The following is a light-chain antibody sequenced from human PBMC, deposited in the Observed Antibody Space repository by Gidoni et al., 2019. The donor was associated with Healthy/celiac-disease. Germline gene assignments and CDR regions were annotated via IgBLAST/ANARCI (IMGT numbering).Light chain of an antibody. CDR1: QSLLHSNGYNY. J-gene: IGKJ2*01. CDR3: MQALQTPYT. V-gene: IGKV2-28*01. Sequence: DIVMTQSPFSLPVTPGEPATISCRSSQSLLHSNGYNYLDWYLQNPGQSPQLLIYLGSNRASGVPDRFSGSGSGTDFTLKISRVEAEDVGVYYCMQALQTPYTFGQGTKLEIK. CDR2: LGS.